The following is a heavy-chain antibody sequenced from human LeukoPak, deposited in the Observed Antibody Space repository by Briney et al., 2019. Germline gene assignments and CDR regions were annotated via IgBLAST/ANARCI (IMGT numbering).Heavy chain of an antibody. V-gene: IGHV4-39*07. Sequence: SETLSLTCTVSGGSIRSSDYYWGWIRQSPVKGLEWIGSISIYYSGNSYYNPSLKSRVTISVDTSKNQFSLKLTSVTAADTAVYYCARGKITMVRGVTGVIVYYYMDVWGKGTTVTISS. CDR3: ARGKITMVRGVTGVIVYYYMDV. CDR2: ISIYYSGNS. CDR1: GGSIRSSDYY. D-gene: IGHD3-10*01. J-gene: IGHJ6*03.